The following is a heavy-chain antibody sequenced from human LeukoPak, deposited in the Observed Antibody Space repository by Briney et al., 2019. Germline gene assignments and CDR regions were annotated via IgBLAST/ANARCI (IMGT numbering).Heavy chain of an antibody. CDR2: ISGSGGST. CDR3: ARDDTIFGVVIPSYFDY. CDR1: GFTFSSYA. V-gene: IGHV3-23*01. Sequence: PGGSLRLSCAASGFTFSSYAMSWVRQAPGKGLEWVSAISGSGGSTYYADSVKGRFTISRDNSKNTLYLQMNSLRAEDTAVYYCARDDTIFGVVIPSYFDYWGQGTLVTVSS. J-gene: IGHJ4*02. D-gene: IGHD3-3*01.